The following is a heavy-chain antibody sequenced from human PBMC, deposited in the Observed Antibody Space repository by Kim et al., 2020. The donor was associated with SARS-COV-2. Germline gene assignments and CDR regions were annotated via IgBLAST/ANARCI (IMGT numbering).Heavy chain of an antibody. D-gene: IGHD6-13*01. V-gene: IGHV3-23*01. J-gene: IGHJ4*02. CDR2: GST. CDR3: AKGVAAAGYY. Sequence: GSTYYADSVKGRFTISRDNSKNTLYLQVNSLRAEDTAVYYYAKGVAAAGYYWGQGTLVTVSS.